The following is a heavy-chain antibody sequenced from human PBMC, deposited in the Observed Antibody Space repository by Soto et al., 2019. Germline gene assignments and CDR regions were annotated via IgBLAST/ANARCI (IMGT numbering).Heavy chain of an antibody. CDR3: ARSGDSTPDY. CDR2: IYYSGST. CDR1: GGSISSSSYY. Sequence: SETLSLTCTVSGGSISSSSYYWGWIRQPPGKGLEWIGSIYYSGSTYYNPSLKSRVTISVDTSKNQFSLKLSSVTAADTAVYYCARSGDSTPDYWGQGTLVTVSS. J-gene: IGHJ4*02. D-gene: IGHD2-21*01. V-gene: IGHV4-39*01.